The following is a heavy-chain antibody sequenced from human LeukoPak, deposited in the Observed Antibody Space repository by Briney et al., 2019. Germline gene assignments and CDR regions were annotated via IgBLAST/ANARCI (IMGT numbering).Heavy chain of an antibody. CDR2: ISGSGGST. CDR1: GFAFSSYA. V-gene: IGHV3-23*01. D-gene: IGHD4-17*01. Sequence: GGSLRLSCAASGFAFSSYAMSWVRQAPGKGLEWVSSISGSGGSTHYADSMKGRFTISRDNSKITLYLQMNSLRVEDTAVYYCAKDSDAVTMCLDSWGQGTLVAVSS. J-gene: IGHJ4*02. CDR3: AKDSDAVTMCLDS.